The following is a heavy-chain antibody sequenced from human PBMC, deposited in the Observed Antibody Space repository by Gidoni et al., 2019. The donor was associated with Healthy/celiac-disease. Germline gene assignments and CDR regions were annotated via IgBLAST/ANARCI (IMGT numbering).Heavy chain of an antibody. CDR2: ISGSGGST. V-gene: IGHV3-23*01. J-gene: IGHJ4*02. Sequence: EVQLLESGGGLVQPGVSLRLSCAASGFPFSSYALSWVRQAPGKGLEWVSAISGSGGSTYYADSVKGRFTISRDNSKNTLYLQMNSLRAEDTAVYYCAKFYSSSWYSPVCDYWGQGTLVTVSS. D-gene: IGHD6-13*01. CDR3: AKFYSSSWYSPVCDY. CDR1: GFPFSSYA.